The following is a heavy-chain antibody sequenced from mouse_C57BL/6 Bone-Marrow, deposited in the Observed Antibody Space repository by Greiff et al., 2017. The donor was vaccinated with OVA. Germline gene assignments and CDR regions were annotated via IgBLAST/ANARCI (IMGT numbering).Heavy chain of an antibody. Sequence: VQLKESGPGLVQPSQSLSITCTVSGFSLTSYGVHWVRQSPGKGLEWLGVIWRGGSTDYNAAFMSRLSITKDNSKSQVFFKMNSLQADDTAIYYCAKNRGLRRGYYFDYWGQGTTLTVSS. CDR1: GFSLTSYG. D-gene: IGHD2-2*01. CDR3: AKNRGLRRGYYFDY. V-gene: IGHV2-5*01. J-gene: IGHJ2*01. CDR2: IWRGGST.